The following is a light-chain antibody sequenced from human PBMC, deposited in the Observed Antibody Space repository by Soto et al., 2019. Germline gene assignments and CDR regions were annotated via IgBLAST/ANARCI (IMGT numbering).Light chain of an antibody. Sequence: QSVLTQPASVSGSPGQSITISCTGTSSDVGAYKYVSWYQQRPGKAPKLMIYDVSNRPSGISNRFSGSKSGNTASLSISGLQAEDEADYYCCSYTSSSTYVFGTGTKLTVL. CDR1: SSDVGAYKY. J-gene: IGLJ1*01. V-gene: IGLV2-14*01. CDR2: DVS. CDR3: CSYTSSSTYV.